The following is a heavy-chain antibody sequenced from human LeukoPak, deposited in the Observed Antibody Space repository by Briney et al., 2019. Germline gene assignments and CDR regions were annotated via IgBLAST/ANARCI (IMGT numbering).Heavy chain of an antibody. CDR1: GYTFTGYY. CDR3: ARVRITIFGVVTALDY. D-gene: IGHD3-3*01. CDR2: INPNSGGT. V-gene: IGHV1-2*06. Sequence: ASVKVSCKPSGYTFTGYYMHWVRQAPGQGLEWMGRINPNSGGTNYAQKFQGRVTMTRDTSISTAYMELSRLRSDDTAVYYCARVRITIFGVVTALDYWGQGTLVTVSS. J-gene: IGHJ4*02.